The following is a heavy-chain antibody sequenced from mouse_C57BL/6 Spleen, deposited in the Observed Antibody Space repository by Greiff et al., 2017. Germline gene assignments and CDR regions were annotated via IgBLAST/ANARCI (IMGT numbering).Heavy chain of an antibody. CDR1: GYAFSSSW. V-gene: IGHV1-82*01. Sequence: VKLVESGPELVKPGASVQISCKASGYAFSSSWMNWVKQRPGKGLEWIGRIYPGDGDANSNGKFKGKSTLPADISSSTAYMQLSSLTSGDSAVCFCASDYGSYFDDWGPGTTLTVSS. CDR3: ASDYGSYFDD. CDR2: IYPGDGDA. J-gene: IGHJ2*01. D-gene: IGHD1-1*01.